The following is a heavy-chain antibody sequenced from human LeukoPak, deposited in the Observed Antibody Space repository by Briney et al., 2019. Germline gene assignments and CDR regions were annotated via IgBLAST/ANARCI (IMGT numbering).Heavy chain of an antibody. CDR3: ARDYGGSSPFDY. CDR1: GSTFSTDA. J-gene: IGHJ4*02. D-gene: IGHD4-23*01. CDR2: ISDDGSKI. Sequence: GGSLRLSCAASGSTFSTDAMHWVRQAPGKGLEWVAVISDDGSKIYYADSVKGRFTISRDNAKNSLYLHMNSLRAEDTAVYYCARDYGGSSPFDYWGQGTLVTVSS. V-gene: IGHV3-30*04.